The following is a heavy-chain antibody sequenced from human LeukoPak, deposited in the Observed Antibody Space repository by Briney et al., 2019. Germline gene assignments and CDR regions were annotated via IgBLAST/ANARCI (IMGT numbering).Heavy chain of an antibody. CDR2: ISWNSGSI. D-gene: IGHD2-21*02. CDR1: GFTFDDYA. J-gene: IGHJ6*02. Sequence: GGSLRLSCAASGFTFDDYAMPWVRQAPGKGLEWVSGISWNSGSIGYADSVKGRFTISRDNAKNSLYLQMNSLRAEDTALYYCAKEYCGGDCYYGMDVWGQGTTVTVSS. CDR3: AKEYCGGDCYYGMDV. V-gene: IGHV3-9*01.